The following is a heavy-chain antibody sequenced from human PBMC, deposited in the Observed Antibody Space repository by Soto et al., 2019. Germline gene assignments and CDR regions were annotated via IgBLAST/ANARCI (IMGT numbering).Heavy chain of an antibody. CDR3: ARGRGITFGGVIAXRXXGYFDY. J-gene: IGHJ4*02. CDR2: INHSGST. V-gene: IGHV4-34*01. Sequence: QVQLQQWGAGLLKPSETLSLTCAVYGGSFSGYYWSWIRQPPGKGLEWIGEINHSGSTNYNPSLKSRVTIAVDTSKNQFSLKLSSVTAADTAVYYCARGRGITFGGVIAXRXXGYFDYWGXGTLVTVSS. CDR1: GGSFSGYY. D-gene: IGHD3-16*02.